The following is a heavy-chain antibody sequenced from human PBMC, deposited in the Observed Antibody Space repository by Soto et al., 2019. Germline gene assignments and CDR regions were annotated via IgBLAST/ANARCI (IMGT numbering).Heavy chain of an antibody. CDR1: GGSISSYY. D-gene: IGHD6-19*01. Sequence: QVQLQESGPGLVKPSETLSLTCTVSGGSISSYYWSWIRQPPGKGLEWIGYSYYSGSTNYHPSLKSRVTISVDTSKNQFSLKLSSVTAADTAVYYCARVSIAVAGTFDYWGQGTLVTVSS. V-gene: IGHV4-59*01. CDR2: SYYSGST. J-gene: IGHJ4*02. CDR3: ARVSIAVAGTFDY.